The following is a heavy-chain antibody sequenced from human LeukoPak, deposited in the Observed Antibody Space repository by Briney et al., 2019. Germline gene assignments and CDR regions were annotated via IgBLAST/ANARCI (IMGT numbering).Heavy chain of an antibody. J-gene: IGHJ6*02. CDR3: ARESIAAAGYYYYGMDV. V-gene: IGHV1-18*01. Sequence: ASVKVSCKASGYTFTSYGISWVRQAPGQGLEWMGWISAYNGNTNYAQKLQGRVTMTTDTSTSTAYMELRSLRSEDTAVYYCARESIAAAGYYYYGMDVWGQGTTVTVSS. CDR2: ISAYNGNT. D-gene: IGHD6-13*01. CDR1: GYTFTSYG.